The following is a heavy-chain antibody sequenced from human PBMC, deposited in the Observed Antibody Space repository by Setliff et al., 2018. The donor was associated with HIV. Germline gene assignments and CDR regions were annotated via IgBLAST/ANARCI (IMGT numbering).Heavy chain of an antibody. D-gene: IGHD1-26*01. CDR3: ARGGTLGATEGAFDI. CDR2: INPTGGTT. J-gene: IGHJ3*02. CDR1: GYTFTSYY. V-gene: IGHV1-46*01. Sequence: GASVKVSCKASGYTFTSYYIHWVRQAPGQGLEWMGIINPTGGTTSYAQKFQARVTMTRDTSTSIVYMELSSLRSEDTAVYYCARGGTLGATEGAFDIWGQGTMVTVS.